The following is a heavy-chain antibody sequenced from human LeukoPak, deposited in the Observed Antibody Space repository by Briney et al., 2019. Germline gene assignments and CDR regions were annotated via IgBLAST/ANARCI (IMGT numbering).Heavy chain of an antibody. J-gene: IGHJ3*01. V-gene: IGHV4-39*07. CDR1: GGSISSSSYY. D-gene: IGHD6-6*01. CDR2: IYHSGNT. CDR3: ATEVSGSPSWGS. Sequence: PSETLSLTCTVSGGSISSSSYYWGWIRQPPGKGLEWIGSIYHSGNTYYNPSLKSRVIISVDTSKNQFSLKLNSVTAADTAVYYCATEVSGSPSWGSWGQGTMVTVSS.